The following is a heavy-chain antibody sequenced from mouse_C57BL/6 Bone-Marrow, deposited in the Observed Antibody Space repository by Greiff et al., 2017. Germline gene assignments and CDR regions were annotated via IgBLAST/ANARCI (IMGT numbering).Heavy chain of an antibody. D-gene: IGHD1-1*01. CDR2: INPSTGGT. CDR1: GYSFTGYY. CDR3: ARELRWFAY. V-gene: IGHV1-42*01. J-gene: IGHJ3*01. Sequence: VQLQESGPELVKPGASVKISCKASGYSFTGYYMNWVKQSPEKSLEWIGEINPSTGGTTYNQKFKAKATLTVDKSSSTAYMQLKSLTSEDSAVXCWARELRWFAYWGPGTLVTVSA.